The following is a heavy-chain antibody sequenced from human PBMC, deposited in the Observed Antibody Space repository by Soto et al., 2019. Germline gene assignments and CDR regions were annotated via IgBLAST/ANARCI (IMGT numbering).Heavy chain of an antibody. CDR2: ISAYNGNT. J-gene: IGHJ5*02. CDR3: ARDVASFEYCSSTSCYLNWFDP. CDR1: GYTFTRYG. Sequence: QVPLVQSGAEVKKPGASVKVSCKASGYTFTRYGISWVRQAPGQGLEWMGWISAYNGNTNYAQKLQGRVTMTTDTSTSTAYMELRSLRSDDTAVYYCARDVASFEYCSSTSCYLNWFDPWGQGTLVTVSS. D-gene: IGHD2-2*01. V-gene: IGHV1-18*01.